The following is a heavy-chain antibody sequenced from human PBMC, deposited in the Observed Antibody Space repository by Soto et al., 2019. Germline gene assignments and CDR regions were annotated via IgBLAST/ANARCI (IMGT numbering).Heavy chain of an antibody. CDR2: IKQDGSEK. CDR1: GFTFSSYW. V-gene: IGHV3-7*01. D-gene: IGHD3-3*01. CDR3: ARDWRYDFWSGYNFDY. Sequence: EVQLVESGGGLVQPGGSLRLSCAASGFTFSSYWMSWVRQAPGKGLEWVANIKQDGSEKYYVDSVKGRLTISRDNAKNSLYLQMNSLRAEDTAVYYCARDWRYDFWSGYNFDYWGQGTLVTVSS. J-gene: IGHJ4*02.